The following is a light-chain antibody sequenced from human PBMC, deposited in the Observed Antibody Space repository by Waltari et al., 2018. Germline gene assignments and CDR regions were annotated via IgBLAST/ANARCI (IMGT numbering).Light chain of an antibody. V-gene: IGKV4-1*01. CDR3: QQYYSIPPT. J-gene: IGKJ1*01. CDR2: WAS. CDR1: QSVLYSSNNKNY. Sequence: DIVMTQSTDSLAVSLGERATLNCNSSQSVLYSSNNKNYLAWYQQKPGQPPKLLIYWASTRESGVPDRFSGSGSGTEFTLTISSLQAEDVAVYYCQQYYSIPPTFGQGTKVEIK.